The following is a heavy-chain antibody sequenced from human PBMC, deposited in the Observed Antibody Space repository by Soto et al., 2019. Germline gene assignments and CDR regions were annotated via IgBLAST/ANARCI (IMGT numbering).Heavy chain of an antibody. Sequence: QVQLVQSGAEVKKPGASMKVSCKASGFTFTSYGISWVRQAPGQGLEWMGWVSAYNGNTHYAQKLQGRDTMTTDTYTTTAYMELRSLRSDDTAVYYCSRGGSSWQPHEDYWGQGTLVTVSS. CDR1: GFTFTSYG. CDR2: VSAYNGNT. J-gene: IGHJ4*02. D-gene: IGHD6-13*01. CDR3: SRGGSSWQPHEDY. V-gene: IGHV1-18*01.